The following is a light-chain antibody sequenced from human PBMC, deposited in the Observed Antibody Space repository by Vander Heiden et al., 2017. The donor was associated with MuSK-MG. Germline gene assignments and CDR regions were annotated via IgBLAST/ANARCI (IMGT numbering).Light chain of an antibody. Sequence: QSALTQPASVSGSPGQSITISCTGTSSDVGSYNLVSWYQQHPGKAPKLMIYEGSKRPSGVSNRFSGSKSGNTASPTISGLQAEDEAYYYCSSYASSSTWVFGGGTKLTVL. CDR1: SSDVGSYNL. V-gene: IGLV2-23*01. CDR3: SSYASSSTWV. CDR2: EGS. J-gene: IGLJ3*02.